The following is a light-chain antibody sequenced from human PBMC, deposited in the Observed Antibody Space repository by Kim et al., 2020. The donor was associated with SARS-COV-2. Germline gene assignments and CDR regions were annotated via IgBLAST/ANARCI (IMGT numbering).Light chain of an antibody. V-gene: IGKV1-9*01. CDR1: QSITKY. Sequence: DIQLTQSPSFLSASVGDRVTITCRASQSITKYLAWYQQKPGKAPNLLIYDASSLHSGVPSRFSGSGSGTDFTLTVNSLQPEDFATYYCQQVDRFPRTFGQGTKLEI. CDR2: DAS. CDR3: QQVDRFPRT. J-gene: IGKJ2*01.